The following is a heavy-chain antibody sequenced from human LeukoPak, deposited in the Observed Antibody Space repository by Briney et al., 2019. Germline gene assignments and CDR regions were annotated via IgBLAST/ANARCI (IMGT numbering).Heavy chain of an antibody. Sequence: GASVKVSCKASGYTFTSYGISWVRQAPGQGLEWMGWISAYNGNTNYAQKLQGRVTMTTDTSTSTAYMELRSLRSDDTAVYYCARDLGVVVPAAIRGAFDIWGQGTMVTVSS. J-gene: IGHJ3*02. CDR1: GYTFTSYG. V-gene: IGHV1-18*01. D-gene: IGHD2-2*02. CDR2: ISAYNGNT. CDR3: ARDLGVVVPAAIRGAFDI.